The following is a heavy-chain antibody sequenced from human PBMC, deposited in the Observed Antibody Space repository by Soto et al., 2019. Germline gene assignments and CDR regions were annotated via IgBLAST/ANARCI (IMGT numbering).Heavy chain of an antibody. CDR3: ARNPIVVVPAAMVRWFDP. CDR2: IYHSGST. V-gene: IGHV4-4*02. J-gene: IGHJ5*02. CDR1: GGSISSSNW. Sequence: SETLSLTCAVSGGSISSSNWWSWVRQPPGKGLEWIGEIYHSGSTNYNPSLKSRVTISVDKSKNQFSLKLSSVTAADTAVYYCARNPIVVVPAAMVRWFDPWGQGTLVTV. D-gene: IGHD2-2*01.